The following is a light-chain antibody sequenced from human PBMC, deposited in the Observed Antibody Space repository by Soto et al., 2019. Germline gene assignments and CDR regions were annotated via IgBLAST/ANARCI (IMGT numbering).Light chain of an antibody. V-gene: IGLV1-51*01. CDR2: DNN. CDR3: GTWDSSLSALVV. CDR1: SSNIGNNY. J-gene: IGLJ2*01. Sequence: QSVLTQPPSVSAAPGQQVTISCSGSSSNIGNNYVSWYQQLPGTAPKLLIYDNNKRPSGIPDRFSGSKSGTSATLGITGLQTGDEADYYCGTWDSSLSALVVFGGGTQLTVL.